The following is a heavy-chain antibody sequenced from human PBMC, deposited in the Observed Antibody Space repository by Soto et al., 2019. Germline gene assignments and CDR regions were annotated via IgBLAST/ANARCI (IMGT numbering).Heavy chain of an antibody. D-gene: IGHD6-19*01. CDR1: GGSLSGYY. CDR3: ARGQGSGWYPYFDY. J-gene: IGHJ4*02. CDR2: INHSGST. Sequence: QVQLQQWGAGLLKPSETLSLTCAVYGGSLSGYYWTWIRQTPGQGLEWIGEINHSGSTYNNPSLKRRVAISIDTSENQFSLRLSSVTAADTAVYYCARGQGSGWYPYFDYWGQGTLVTVSS. V-gene: IGHV4-34*02.